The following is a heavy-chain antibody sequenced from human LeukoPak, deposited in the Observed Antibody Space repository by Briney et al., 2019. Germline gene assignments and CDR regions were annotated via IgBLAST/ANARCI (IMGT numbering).Heavy chain of an antibody. Sequence: GGSLRLSCAASGFTFSDHYMDWVRQAPGKGLEWVGRTRNKANSYTTEYAASVKGRFTISRDDSKNSLYLQMNSLKTEDTAVYYCARVRRDSSGYYYYFDYGGQGPLVTVSS. D-gene: IGHD3-22*01. V-gene: IGHV3-72*01. J-gene: IGHJ4*02. CDR3: ARVRRDSSGYYYYFDY. CDR2: TRNKANSYTT. CDR1: GFTFSDHY.